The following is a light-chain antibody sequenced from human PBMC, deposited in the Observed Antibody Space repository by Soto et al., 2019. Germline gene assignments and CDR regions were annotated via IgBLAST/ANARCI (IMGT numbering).Light chain of an antibody. CDR1: SGHSSFV. Sequence: HLVLTQSPSISASPGASVKLTCTLSSGHSSFVIAWHQQQPEKGPRYLMKVRSDGSHNKGDGIPDRFSGSSSGAERFLTISSLQSEDEADYYCQTWGTGLGVFGGGTKLTVL. CDR2: VRSDGSH. V-gene: IGLV4-69*01. J-gene: IGLJ3*02. CDR3: QTWGTGLGV.